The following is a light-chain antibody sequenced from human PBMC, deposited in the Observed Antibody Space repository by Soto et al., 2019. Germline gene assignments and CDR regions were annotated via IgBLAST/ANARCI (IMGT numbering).Light chain of an antibody. V-gene: IGKV1-39*01. Sequence: DIQMTQSPSSLSASVGDRVTITCRASQSISTYLNWYQQKPGKAPKFMIYAASSLQSGVPSRFRGSGSGTDFTLTISSLQPEDFATYYCQQSYSIPYSFGQGTKLEIK. CDR2: AAS. CDR3: QQSYSIPYS. CDR1: QSISTY. J-gene: IGKJ2*01.